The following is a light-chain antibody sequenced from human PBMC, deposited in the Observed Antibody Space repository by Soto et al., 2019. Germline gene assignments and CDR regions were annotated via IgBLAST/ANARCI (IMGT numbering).Light chain of an antibody. CDR2: GAS. CDR1: QSVSSSY. Sequence: IELTQSPRTLSLSPGERATLSCRASQSVSSSYLAWYQQKPGQAPRLLIYGASSRATGIPDRFSGSGSGADFTLTISRLEPEDFAVYYCQQYGSSPTTFGQGSKVDIK. CDR3: QQYGSSPTT. J-gene: IGKJ1*01. V-gene: IGKV3-20*01.